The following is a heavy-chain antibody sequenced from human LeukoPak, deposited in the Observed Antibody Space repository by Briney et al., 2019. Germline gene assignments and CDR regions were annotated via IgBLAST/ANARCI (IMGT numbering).Heavy chain of an antibody. CDR1: GGTFSSYA. D-gene: IGHD2-2*02. CDR3: ASPDRVVPAAIRWDAFDI. CDR2: IIPILGIA. V-gene: IGHV1-69*04. J-gene: IGHJ3*02. Sequence: SVKVSCKASGGTFSSYAISWVRQAPGQGLEWMGRIIPILGIANYAQKFQGRVTITADESTSTAYMELSSLRSEDTAVYYCASPDRVVPAAIRWDAFDIWGQGTMVTVSS.